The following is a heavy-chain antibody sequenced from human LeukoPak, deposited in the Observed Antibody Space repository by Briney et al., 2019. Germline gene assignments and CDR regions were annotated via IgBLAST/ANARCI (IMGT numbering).Heavy chain of an antibody. D-gene: IGHD3-22*01. CDR2: ISAYNGNT. CDR1: GYTLTSYG. CDR3: AREATYYYDSSGYTTSSEYYFDY. Sequence: GASVKVSCKASGYTLTSYGISWVRQAPGQGLEWMGWISAYNGNTNYAQKLQGRVTMTTDTSTSTAYMELRSLRSDDTAVYYCAREATYYYDSSGYTTSSEYYFDYWGQGTLVTVSS. J-gene: IGHJ4*02. V-gene: IGHV1-18*01.